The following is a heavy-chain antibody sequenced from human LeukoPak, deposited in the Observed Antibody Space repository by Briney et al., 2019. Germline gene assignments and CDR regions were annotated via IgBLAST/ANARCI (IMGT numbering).Heavy chain of an antibody. J-gene: IGHJ4*02. CDR2: ISYDGSNK. Sequence: GGSLRLSCAASGFTFSSYGMHWVRQAPGKGLEWVAVISYDGSNKYYADSVKGRFTISRDNSKNTRYLQMNSLRAEDTAVYYCAKVGSSWYFDYWGQGTLVTVSS. CDR1: GFTFSSYG. CDR3: AKVGSSWYFDY. D-gene: IGHD6-13*01. V-gene: IGHV3-30*18.